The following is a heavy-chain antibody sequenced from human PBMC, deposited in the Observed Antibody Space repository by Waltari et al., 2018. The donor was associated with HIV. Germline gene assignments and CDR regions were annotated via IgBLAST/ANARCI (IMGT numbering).Heavy chain of an antibody. J-gene: IGHJ4*02. D-gene: IGHD3-3*01. Sequence: EVQLVESGGDLVQPGGPLRLSCAASGCTFSSYWMHWVRQAPGKGLVWVSRIDTDGSTTTYADSVKGRFTISRDNAKNILYLQMNSLRVEDTAVYYCARDVAGRGGYWGQGTLVSVSS. CDR1: GCTFSSYW. CDR3: ARDVAGRGGY. V-gene: IGHV3-74*01. CDR2: IDTDGSTT.